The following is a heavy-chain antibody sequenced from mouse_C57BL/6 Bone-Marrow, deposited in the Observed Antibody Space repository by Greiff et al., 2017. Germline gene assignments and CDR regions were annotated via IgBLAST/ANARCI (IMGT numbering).Heavy chain of an antibody. CDR2: INPNNGGT. CDR3: ARWPFYYGSSYPYYAMDY. J-gene: IGHJ4*01. D-gene: IGHD1-1*01. Sequence: EVQLQQSGPELVKPGASVKISCKASGYTFTDYYMNWVKQSHGKSLEWIGDINPNNGGTSYNQKFKGKATLTVDKSSSTAYMELRSLTSEDSAVYYCARWPFYYGSSYPYYAMDYWGQGTSVTVSS. V-gene: IGHV1-26*01. CDR1: GYTFTDYY.